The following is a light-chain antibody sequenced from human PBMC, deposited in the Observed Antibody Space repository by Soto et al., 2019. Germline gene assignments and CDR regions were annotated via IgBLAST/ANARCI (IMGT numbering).Light chain of an antibody. V-gene: IGLV2-11*01. CDR3: CSDAGTYG. CDR2: DVT. Sequence: QSALTQPRSVSGSPGQSVTISCTGTKSDVGGYNYVSWYQHHPGKAPKLVISDVTERPSGVPDRFSGSKSGNTASLTISGRQADDEADYFCCSDAGTYGFGTGTKLTVL. CDR1: KSDVGGYNY. J-gene: IGLJ1*01.